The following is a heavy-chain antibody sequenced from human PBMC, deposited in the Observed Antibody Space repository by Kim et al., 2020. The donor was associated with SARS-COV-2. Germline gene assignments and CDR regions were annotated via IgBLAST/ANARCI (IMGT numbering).Heavy chain of an antibody. Sequence: NYNPSLKSRVTISVDTSKNQFSLKLSSVTAADTAVYYCARRQQQLVWFDPWGQGTLVTVSS. V-gene: IGHV4-59*08. J-gene: IGHJ5*02. D-gene: IGHD6-13*01. CDR3: ARRQQQLVWFDP.